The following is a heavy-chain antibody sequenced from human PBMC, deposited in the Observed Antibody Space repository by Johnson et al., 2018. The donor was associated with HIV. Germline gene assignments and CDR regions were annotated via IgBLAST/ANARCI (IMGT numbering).Heavy chain of an antibody. CDR1: GFTFSNHD. Sequence: QVQLVESGGGLVQPGGSLRPSCAASGFTFSNHDMHWVSQTTGKGLEWVAFIRNDGSKKYYADSVKGRFTISRDNAKNTLYLQMNSLRSEDTAVYYCARAHSYGAFDVWGQGTMVTVSS. CDR3: ARAHSYGAFDV. CDR2: IRNDGSKK. D-gene: IGHD5-18*01. V-gene: IGHV3-30*02. J-gene: IGHJ3*01.